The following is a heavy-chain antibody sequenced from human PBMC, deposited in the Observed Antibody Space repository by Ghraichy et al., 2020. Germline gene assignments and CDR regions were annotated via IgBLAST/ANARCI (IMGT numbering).Heavy chain of an antibody. CDR1: GFTFRNYA. J-gene: IGHJ4*02. V-gene: IGHV3-23*01. CDR3: AKRENYDSSGCFDY. Sequence: GGSLRLSCAASGFTFRNYAMSWVRQAPGKGLEWVSVISGSGGSAYYADSVKGRFTISRDNSKNTLYLQMNSLRAEDTAVYHCAKRENYDSSGCFDYWGQGTLVTVSS. CDR2: ISGSGGSA. D-gene: IGHD3-22*01.